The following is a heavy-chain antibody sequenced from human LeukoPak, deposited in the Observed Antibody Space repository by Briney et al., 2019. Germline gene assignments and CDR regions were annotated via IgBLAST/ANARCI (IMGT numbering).Heavy chain of an antibody. V-gene: IGHV3-30*18. D-gene: IGHD6-13*01. CDR3: AKDHSSSWACDY. Sequence: PGGSLRLSCAASGFTFSSYGMHWVRQAPGKGLEWVAVISYDGSNEYYADSVKGRFTISRDNSKNTLYLQMNSLRAEDTAVYYCAKDHSSSWACDYWGQGTLVTVSS. J-gene: IGHJ4*02. CDR1: GFTFSSYG. CDR2: ISYDGSNE.